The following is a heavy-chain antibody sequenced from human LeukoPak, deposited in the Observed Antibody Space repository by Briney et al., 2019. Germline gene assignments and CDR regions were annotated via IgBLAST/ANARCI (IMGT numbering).Heavy chain of an antibody. D-gene: IGHD3-16*01. CDR1: GFLFRSYW. J-gene: IGHJ4*02. V-gene: IGHV3-7*01. CDR3: ARLGGETTRFDL. CDR2: IKQDGNVK. Sequence: GESLRLSCAGSGFLFRSYWMSWVRQAPGRGLDWVATIKQDGNVKYYVDSVKGRFTISRDNAEDSMYLQMNSLRVDDTAVYYCARLGGETTRFDLWGQGALVTVSS.